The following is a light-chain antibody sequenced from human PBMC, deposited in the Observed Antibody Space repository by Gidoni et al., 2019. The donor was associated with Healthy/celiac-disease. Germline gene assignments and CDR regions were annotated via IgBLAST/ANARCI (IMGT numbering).Light chain of an antibody. Sequence: QSARTQPASVSGSPGQSITISCTGTSSDVGGYNYVSWYQQHQGKAPKLMIYDVSNRPSGVSNRFSGSTSGNPASLTISGLQSEDEADYYCSSYTSSSTLIFGTGTKVTVL. CDR2: DVS. J-gene: IGLJ1*01. CDR3: SSYTSSSTLI. CDR1: SSDVGGYNY. V-gene: IGLV2-14*03.